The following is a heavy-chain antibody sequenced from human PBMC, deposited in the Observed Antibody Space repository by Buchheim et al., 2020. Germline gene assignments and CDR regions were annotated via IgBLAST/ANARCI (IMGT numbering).Heavy chain of an antibody. J-gene: IGHJ4*02. CDR2: IRPTDSDT. Sequence: EVQLVQSGAEVKETGESLKISCKGSGYTFTNYWIGWVRQMPGKGLEWMGIIRPTDSDTRYSPSFQGQVTISADRSISTAYPQWSSLKASDSAMYYCARHDVSLGQLADYWGQGT. V-gene: IGHV5-51*01. CDR1: GYTFTNYW. CDR3: ARHDVSLGQLADY. D-gene: IGHD6-13*01.